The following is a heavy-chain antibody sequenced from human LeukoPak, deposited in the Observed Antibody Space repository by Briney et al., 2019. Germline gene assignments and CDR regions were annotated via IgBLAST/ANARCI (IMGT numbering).Heavy chain of an antibody. CDR3: AVTDYYGSFGWFDP. Sequence: PSETLSLTCTVSGGSISSYYWSWIRQPPAKGLEWIGYIYYSESTNYNPSLKSRVTISVDTSKNQFSLKLSSVTAADTAVYYCAVTDYYGSFGWFDPWGQGTLVTVSS. D-gene: IGHD3-10*01. CDR1: GGSISSYY. V-gene: IGHV4-59*08. CDR2: IYYSEST. J-gene: IGHJ5*02.